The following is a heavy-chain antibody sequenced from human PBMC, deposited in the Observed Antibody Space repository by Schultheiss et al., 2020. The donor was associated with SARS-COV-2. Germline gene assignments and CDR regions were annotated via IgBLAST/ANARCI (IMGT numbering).Heavy chain of an antibody. V-gene: IGHV3-30*03. CDR2: ISYDGSNK. D-gene: IGHD3-10*01. J-gene: IGHJ4*02. CDR1: GFTFSSYG. CDR3: ARDQSFYYGSGSRDY. Sequence: GGSLRLSCAASGFTFSSYGMHWVRQAPGKGLEWVAVISYDGSNKYYADSVKGRFTISRDNSKNTLYLQMNSLRAEDTAVYYCARDQSFYYGSGSRDYWGQGTLVTVSS.